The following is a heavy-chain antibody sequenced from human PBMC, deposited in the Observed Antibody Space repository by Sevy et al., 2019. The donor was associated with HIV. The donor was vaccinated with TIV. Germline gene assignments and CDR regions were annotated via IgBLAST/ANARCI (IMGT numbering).Heavy chain of an antibody. CDR2: ISSNGGST. J-gene: IGHJ4*02. Sequence: GGSLRLSCAASGFTFSSYAMHWVRQAPGKGLEYVSAISSNGGSTYYANSVKGRFTISRDNSKNTLYLQMGSLRAEDMAVYYCARAGITMIVGGGLADYWGQGTLVTVSS. CDR3: ARAGITMIVGGGLADY. CDR1: GFTFSSYA. V-gene: IGHV3-64*01. D-gene: IGHD3-22*01.